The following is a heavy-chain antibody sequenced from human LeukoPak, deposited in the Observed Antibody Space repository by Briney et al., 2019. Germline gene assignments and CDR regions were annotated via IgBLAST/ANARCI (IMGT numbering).Heavy chain of an antibody. V-gene: IGHV4-38-2*02. D-gene: IGHD3-16*01. CDR2: IYHSGST. J-gene: IGHJ4*02. Sequence: PSETLSLTCTVSGYSISSGYYWGWIRQPPGKGLEWIGSIYHSGSTYYNPSLKSRVTISVDTSKNQFSLKLSSVTAADTAVYYCARVIQSPFDFDYWGQGTLVTVSS. CDR1: GYSISSGYY. CDR3: ARVIQSPFDFDY.